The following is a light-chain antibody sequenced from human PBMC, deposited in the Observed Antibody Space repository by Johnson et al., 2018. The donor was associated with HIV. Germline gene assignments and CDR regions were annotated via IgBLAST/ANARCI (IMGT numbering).Light chain of an antibody. V-gene: IGLV1-51*01. CDR1: SSNIGNNY. J-gene: IGLJ1*01. Sequence: QSVLTQPPSVSAAPGQKVTISCSGSSSNIGNNYVSWYQQLPGTAPKLLIYDNNKRPSGIPDRFSGSKSGTSATLGITGLQTGDEADYSFGTWDRSLSAGEVFGTGTKFTVL. CDR3: GTWDRSLSAGEV. CDR2: DNN.